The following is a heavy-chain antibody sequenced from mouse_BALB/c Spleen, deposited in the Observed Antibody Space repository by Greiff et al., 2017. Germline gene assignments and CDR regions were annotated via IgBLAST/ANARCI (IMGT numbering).Heavy chain of an antibody. J-gene: IGHJ1*01. Sequence: EVQLVESGGGLVQPGGSRKLSCAASGFTFSSFGMHWVRQAPEKGLEWVAYISSGSSTIYYADTVKGRFTISRDNPKNTLFLQRTSLRSEDTAMYYCARGLGRRGYFDVWGAGTTVTVSS. CDR3: ARGLGRRGYFDV. CDR2: ISSGSSTI. D-gene: IGHD4-1*01. V-gene: IGHV5-17*02. CDR1: GFTFSSFG.